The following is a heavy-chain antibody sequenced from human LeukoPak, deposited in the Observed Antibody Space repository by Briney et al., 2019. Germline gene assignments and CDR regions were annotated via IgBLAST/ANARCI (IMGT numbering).Heavy chain of an antibody. CDR3: ARNRYYYGSGNYGVPNWFDP. CDR1: GGSISSSSYY. Sequence: SETLSLTCTVSGGSISSSSYYWGWTRQPPGKGLEWIGSIYYSGSTYYNPSLKSRVTISVDTSKNQFSLKLSSVTVADTAVYYCARNRYYYGSGNYGVPNWFDPWGQGTLVTVSS. CDR2: IYYSGST. J-gene: IGHJ5*02. D-gene: IGHD3-10*01. V-gene: IGHV4-39*01.